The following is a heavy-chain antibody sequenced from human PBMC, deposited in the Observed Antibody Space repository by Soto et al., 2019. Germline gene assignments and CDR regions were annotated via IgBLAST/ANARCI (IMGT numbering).Heavy chain of an antibody. V-gene: IGHV1-18*04. Sequence: QLVQSGAEVKKPGASVKVSCKASGYTFTTSGFNWVRQAPGPGLEWMGWISAKSGNTNYAQKIQGRVTMTTDTSTSTVYMELKSLTSDDTAIYYCTRAGASDWNYVSTSSWGQGTLVTVSS. D-gene: IGHD1-7*01. CDR3: TRAGASDWNYVSTSS. CDR1: GYTFTTSG. J-gene: IGHJ4*02. CDR2: ISAKSGNT.